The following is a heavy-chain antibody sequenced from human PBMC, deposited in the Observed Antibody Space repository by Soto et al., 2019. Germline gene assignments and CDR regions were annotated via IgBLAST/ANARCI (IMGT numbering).Heavy chain of an antibody. CDR2: VRGSGDST. D-gene: IGHD3-10*01. CDR1: GFTFSSYP. J-gene: IGHJ4*02. Sequence: EVQLLESGVGLVQPGGSLRLSCATSGFTFSSYPMTGVRQAPGKGLEWVSAVRGSGDSTYYADSVKGRFTISRDNSKNTLDLQRRSLRAEDTAVYYWAKRLQFDYGSGSPGGYWGQGPLVTVSS. V-gene: IGHV3-23*01. CDR3: AKRLQFDYGSGSPGGY.